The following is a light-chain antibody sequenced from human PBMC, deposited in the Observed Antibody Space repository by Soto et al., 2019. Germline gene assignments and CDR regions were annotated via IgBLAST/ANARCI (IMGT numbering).Light chain of an antibody. J-gene: IGKJ1*01. CDR2: RAS. CDR1: HHVYSN. Sequence: EIVMTQSPATLSVSPGERATLSCTASHHVYSNVAWFQQRPGQAPRLLIYRASARATGTPARFSGSGSGTEFTLTITSLQSEDFALYYCQQYQNLWTFGQGTEVEI. V-gene: IGKV3-15*01. CDR3: QQYQNLWT.